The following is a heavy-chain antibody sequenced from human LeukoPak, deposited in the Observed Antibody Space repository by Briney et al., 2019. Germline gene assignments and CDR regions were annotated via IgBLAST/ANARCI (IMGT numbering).Heavy chain of an antibody. J-gene: IGHJ1*01. Sequence: SETLSLTCAVSGGSICSNYDQWVWVCQPPGKGLEWIGSVYYSGNSYNSPSPKSRVTISFDTSKNQFSLKLTSVTAADAAMYYCATRETGDFQHWGQGTQVTVSS. CDR1: GGSICSNYDQ. V-gene: IGHV4-39*01. D-gene: IGHD5-24*01. CDR3: ATRETGDFQH. CDR2: VYYSGNS.